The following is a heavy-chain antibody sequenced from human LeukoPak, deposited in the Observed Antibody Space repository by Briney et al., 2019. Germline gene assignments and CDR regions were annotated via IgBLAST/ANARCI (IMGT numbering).Heavy chain of an antibody. CDR1: GGSISPYY. V-gene: IGHV4-4*07. CDR3: ARDGPNGYTQDHGYYYRDV. J-gene: IGHJ6*03. Sequence: PSETLSLTCTVSGGSISPYYWTWIRQSAGRGLDYIGRIHSGGTTNYNPSLTSRITLSVDTSKNQFSLKLTSVTAADTAVYFCARDGPNGYTQDHGYYYRDV. CDR2: IHSGGTT. D-gene: IGHD5-12*01.